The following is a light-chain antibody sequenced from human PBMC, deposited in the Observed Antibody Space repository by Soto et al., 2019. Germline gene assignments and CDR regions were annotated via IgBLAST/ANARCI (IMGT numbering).Light chain of an antibody. V-gene: IGLV2-14*03. Sequence: QSVLTQPASVSGSPGQSITISCTGTSSDVGSYNYVSWYQQHPGQAPRLMIYDVSNRPSGVSNRFSGSKSGNTASLSISGLQAEDEADYYCSCYTRDNTGVFGGGTKVTVL. J-gene: IGLJ2*01. CDR1: SSDVGSYNY. CDR3: SCYTRDNTGV. CDR2: DVS.